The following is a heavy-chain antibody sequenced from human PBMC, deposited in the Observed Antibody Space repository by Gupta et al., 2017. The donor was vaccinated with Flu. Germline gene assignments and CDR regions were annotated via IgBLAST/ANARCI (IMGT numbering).Heavy chain of an antibody. J-gene: IGHJ4*02. V-gene: IGHV3-21*01. Sequence: EVQLVESGGGLVNPGASLRLSCAASGFTFSSDNINWGRQAPGKGLEWVSSISSSSSYIYYADSVKGRFTISRDNAKNSLYLQMNSLRAEDTAVYYCAAVHTGIAAAGTVYWGQGTLVTVSS. CDR2: ISSSSSYI. CDR1: GFTFSSDN. D-gene: IGHD6-13*01. CDR3: AAVHTGIAAAGTVY.